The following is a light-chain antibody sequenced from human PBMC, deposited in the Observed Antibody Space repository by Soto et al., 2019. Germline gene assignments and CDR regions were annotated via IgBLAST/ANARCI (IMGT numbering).Light chain of an antibody. CDR1: QDISND. J-gene: IGKJ4*01. Sequence: AIQMTQSPSSLSASVGDRVTITCRASQDISNDLGWYQQKPGKAPKLLIYATSNLQSGVPSRFSGSGSGTDFTLTISSLQPEDFATYYCLQDYNYPLTFGGGTKVEIK. CDR3: LQDYNYPLT. CDR2: ATS. V-gene: IGKV1-6*01.